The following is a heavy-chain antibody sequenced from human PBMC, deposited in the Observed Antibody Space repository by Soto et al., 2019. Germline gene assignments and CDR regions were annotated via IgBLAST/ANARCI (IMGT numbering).Heavy chain of an antibody. D-gene: IGHD4-4*01. V-gene: IGHV1-3*01. CDR1: EYTFTSYT. J-gene: IGHJ4*02. CDR3: ARELQGLYYFDY. CDR2: INGGNGNT. Sequence: ASVKVSCKASEYTFTSYTMHWVRQAPGQRLEWMGWINGGNGNTKYSQKFQGRVTITRDTSASTAYMELSSLRSDDTAVYYCARELQGLYYFDYWGQGTLVTFSS.